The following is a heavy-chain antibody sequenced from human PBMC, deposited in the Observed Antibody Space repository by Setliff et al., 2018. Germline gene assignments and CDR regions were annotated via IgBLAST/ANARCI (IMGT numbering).Heavy chain of an antibody. CDR1: GGSISSDDNY. CDR3: ARVDFTMIQGVLGL. D-gene: IGHD3-10*01. CDR2: IHNSGTA. Sequence: SETLSLTCTVSGGSISSDDNYWSWIRLPPGKGLEWIGYIHNSGTAYYNPSLRSRLTISVDTSKNQFSMKLTSVTAADTAVYYCARVDFTMIQGVLGLWGQGTLVTVSS. V-gene: IGHV4-30-4*08. J-gene: IGHJ1*01.